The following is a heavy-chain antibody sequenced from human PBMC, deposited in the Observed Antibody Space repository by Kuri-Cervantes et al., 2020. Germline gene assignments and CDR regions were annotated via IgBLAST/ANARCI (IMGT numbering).Heavy chain of an antibody. Sequence: SQTLSLTCAVYGGSFSGYYWSWIRQPPGKGLEWIGEINHSGSTNYNPSLKSRVTISVDTSKNQFSLKLSSMTAADTAVYYCARVIAAAGLTFDYWGQGTLVTVSS. CDR2: INHSGST. D-gene: IGHD6-13*01. CDR1: GGSFSGYY. J-gene: IGHJ4*02. CDR3: ARVIAAAGLTFDY. V-gene: IGHV4-34*01.